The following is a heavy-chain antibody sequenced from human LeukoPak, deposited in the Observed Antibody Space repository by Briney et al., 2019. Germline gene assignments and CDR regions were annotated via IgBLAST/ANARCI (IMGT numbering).Heavy chain of an antibody. J-gene: IGHJ5*02. CDR2: INPNSGGT. CDR3: ARDFQYCSSTSCYMPFDP. Sequence: GASVKVSCKASGYTFTGYYMHWVRQAPGQGLEWMGWINPNSGGTNYAQKFQGRVTMTRDTSISTAYMELSRLRSDDTAVYYCARDFQYCSSTSCYMPFDPWGQGTLVTVSS. V-gene: IGHV1-2*02. CDR1: GYTFTGYY. D-gene: IGHD2-2*02.